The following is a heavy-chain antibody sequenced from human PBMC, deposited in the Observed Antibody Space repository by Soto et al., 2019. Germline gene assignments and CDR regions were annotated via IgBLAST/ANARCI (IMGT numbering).Heavy chain of an antibody. CDR3: ARDLRDGYIHDAFDI. CDR1: GFTFSSYG. D-gene: IGHD5-12*01. CDR2: IWYDGSNK. V-gene: IGHV3-33*01. Sequence: QVQLVESGGGVVQPGRSLRLSCAASGFTFSSYGMHWVRQAPGKGLAWVAVIWYDGSNKYYADSVKGRFTISRDNSKNTLYLQMNSLRAEDTAVYYCARDLRDGYIHDAFDIWGQGTMVTVSS. J-gene: IGHJ3*02.